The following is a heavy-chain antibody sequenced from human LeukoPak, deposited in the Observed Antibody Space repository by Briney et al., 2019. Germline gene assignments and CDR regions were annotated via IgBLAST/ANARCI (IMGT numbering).Heavy chain of an antibody. Sequence: SETLSLTCAVSGGSISSSNWWSWIRQPPGKGLEWIGYIYHSGSTYYNPSLKSRVTTSVDRSKNQFSLKLSSVTAADTAVYYCARDRTTSTRGAFDIWGQGTMVTVSS. CDR2: IYHSGST. J-gene: IGHJ3*02. D-gene: IGHD1-1*01. V-gene: IGHV4-28*03. CDR1: GGSISSSNW. CDR3: ARDRTTSTRGAFDI.